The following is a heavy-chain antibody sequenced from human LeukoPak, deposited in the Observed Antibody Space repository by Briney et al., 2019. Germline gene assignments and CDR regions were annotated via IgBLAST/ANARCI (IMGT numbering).Heavy chain of an antibody. CDR2: ISSSSSYI. V-gene: IGHV3-21*01. Sequence: PGGSLRLSCAASGFTFSSYSMNWVRQAPGKGLEWVSSISSSSSYIYYADSVKGRFTISRDNDKNSLYLQMNSLRAEDTAVYYCARDPKAVANWFDPWGQGTLVTVSS. D-gene: IGHD6-19*01. J-gene: IGHJ5*02. CDR1: GFTFSSYS. CDR3: ARDPKAVANWFDP.